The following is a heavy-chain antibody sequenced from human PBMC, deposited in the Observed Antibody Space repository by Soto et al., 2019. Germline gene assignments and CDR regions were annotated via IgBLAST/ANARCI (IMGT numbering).Heavy chain of an antibody. D-gene: IGHD5-18*01. CDR3: ARVAVEMVTIHVFDY. J-gene: IGHJ4*02. V-gene: IGHV3-30-3*01. CDR1: GFTFSSYA. Sequence: QVQLVESGGGVVQPGRSLRLSCAASGFTFSSYAMNWVRQAPSKRLQWVAVISYDGSNKYYADSVKGRFTISRDNSKNTLYLQMNSLRAEDTAVYYCARVAVEMVTIHVFDYWGQGTLVTVSS. CDR2: ISYDGSNK.